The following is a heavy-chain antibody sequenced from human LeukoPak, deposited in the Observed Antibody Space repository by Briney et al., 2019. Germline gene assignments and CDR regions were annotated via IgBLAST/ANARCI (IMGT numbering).Heavy chain of an antibody. Sequence: GRSLRLSCAASGFTFSSYAMHWVRQAPGKGLEWVAVISYDGSNKYYADSVKGRFTISRDNSKNTLYLQMNSLRAEDTAVYYCATGGIAAATKLIKFDYWGQGTLVTVSS. CDR2: ISYDGSNK. D-gene: IGHD6-13*01. V-gene: IGHV3-30-3*01. CDR1: GFTFSSYA. CDR3: ATGGIAAATKLIKFDY. J-gene: IGHJ4*02.